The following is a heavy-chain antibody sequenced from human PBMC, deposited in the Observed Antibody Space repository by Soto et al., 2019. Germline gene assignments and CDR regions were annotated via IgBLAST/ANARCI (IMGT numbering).Heavy chain of an antibody. V-gene: IGHV3-23*01. J-gene: IGHJ6*02. CDR3: AKTLRFLEWLSSYYYGMDV. CDR1: GFTFSSYA. CDR2: ISGSGGST. D-gene: IGHD3-3*01. Sequence: GGSLRLSCAASGFTFSSYAMSWVRQAPGKGLEWVSAISGSGGSTYYADSVKGRFTISRDNSKNTLYLQMNSLRAEDTAVYYCAKTLRFLEWLSSYYYGMDVWGQGTTVTVSS.